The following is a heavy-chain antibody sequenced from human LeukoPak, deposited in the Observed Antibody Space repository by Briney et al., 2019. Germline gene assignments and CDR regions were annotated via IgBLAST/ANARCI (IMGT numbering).Heavy chain of an antibody. CDR3: AKRYCSTTSCYKRYGSGSYFFDN. CDR2: ISGNGGST. D-gene: IGHD2-2*02. J-gene: IGHJ4*02. CDR1: AFTFSSYA. V-gene: IGHV3-23*01. Sequence: GGSLRLSCAASAFTFSSYAMSWVRQAPGKGLEWVSGISGNGGSTNYADSVKGRFTISRDNSKNTLYLQMNSLRAEDTAVYYCAKRYCSTTSCYKRYGSGSYFFDNWGQGTLVTVSS.